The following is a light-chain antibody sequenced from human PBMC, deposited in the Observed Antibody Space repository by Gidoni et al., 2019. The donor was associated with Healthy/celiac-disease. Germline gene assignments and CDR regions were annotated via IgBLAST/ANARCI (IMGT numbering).Light chain of an antibody. CDR2: DAS. J-gene: IGKJ1*01. CDR3: QQYNSFPWT. V-gene: IGKV1-5*01. Sequence: ISMIQSPSTLSASVGDRVTNTCRARQSISSWLAWYQQKPGKDPKLLIYDASSLESGVSSRCSGSGSGTEFTLTISSLQHDDFATYYCQQYNSFPWTFGQXTKVEIK. CDR1: QSISSW.